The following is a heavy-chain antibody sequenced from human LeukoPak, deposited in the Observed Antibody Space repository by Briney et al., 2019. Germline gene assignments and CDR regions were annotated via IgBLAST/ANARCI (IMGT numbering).Heavy chain of an antibody. Sequence: GGSLRLSCAASGFTFSNYGMHWVRQAPGKGLEWVAVISYDGGDKYYADSVKGRFTISRDNSKNTLYLQMNSLRAEDTAVYYCARDGGYYFDYWGQGTLVTVSS. D-gene: IGHD3-16*01. V-gene: IGHV3-30*03. J-gene: IGHJ4*02. CDR3: ARDGGYYFDY. CDR2: ISYDGGDK. CDR1: GFTFSNYG.